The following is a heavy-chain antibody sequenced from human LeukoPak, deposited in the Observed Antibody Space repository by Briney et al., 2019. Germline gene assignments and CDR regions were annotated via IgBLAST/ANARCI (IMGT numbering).Heavy chain of an antibody. D-gene: IGHD1-1*01. Sequence: SETLSLTCTVSGGSISNYYWSWIRQPAGKGLEWIGLIYISGSTNYNPSLKSRVTMSVDTSKDQFSLKLSSVTAADTAFYYCARGRTPFDYWGQGTLVTVSS. CDR2: IYISGST. CDR3: ARGRTPFDY. J-gene: IGHJ4*02. CDR1: GGSISNYY. V-gene: IGHV4-4*07.